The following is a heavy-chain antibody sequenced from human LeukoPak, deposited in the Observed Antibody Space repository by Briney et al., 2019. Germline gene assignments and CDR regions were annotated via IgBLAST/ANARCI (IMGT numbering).Heavy chain of an antibody. D-gene: IGHD3-22*01. CDR3: ARDEPYYYDSSLWFDP. CDR2: IIPIFGTA. Sequence: SVKVSCKASGGTFSSYAISWVRQAPGQGLEWMGRIIPIFGTANYAQKFQGRVTITTDESTSTAYMELSSLRSEDTAVYYCARDEPYYYDSSLWFDPWGQGTLVTVSS. J-gene: IGHJ5*02. V-gene: IGHV1-69*05. CDR1: GGTFSSYA.